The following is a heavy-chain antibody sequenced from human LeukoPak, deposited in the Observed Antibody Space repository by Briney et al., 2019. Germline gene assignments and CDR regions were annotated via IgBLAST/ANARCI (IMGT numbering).Heavy chain of an antibody. Sequence: GGSLRLSCAASGFTFSTFAMNWVRQAPGKGLEWVAAISDSGTSTYYADSVKGRFTISRGNSRNTLYLQMNSLRAEDTAVYYCAKVPRVEAYYYYMDVWGKGTTVTVSS. CDR2: ISDSGTST. CDR1: GFTFSTFA. J-gene: IGHJ6*03. CDR3: AKVPRVEAYYYYMDV. V-gene: IGHV3-23*01.